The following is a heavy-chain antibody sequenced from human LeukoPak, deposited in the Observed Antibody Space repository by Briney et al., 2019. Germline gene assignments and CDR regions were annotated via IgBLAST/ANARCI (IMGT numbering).Heavy chain of an antibody. V-gene: IGHV3-21*01. CDR2: ISSSSSYI. CDR3: ASGSGFIADCGGDCYYPLGYFDY. J-gene: IGHJ4*02. CDR1: GFTFSSYS. D-gene: IGHD2-21*02. Sequence: GGSLRLSCAASGFTFSSYSMNWVRQAPGKGLEWVSSISSSSSYIYYADSVKGRFTISRDNAKNSLYLQMNGLRAEDTAVYYCASGSGFIADCGGDCYYPLGYFDYWGQGALVTVSS.